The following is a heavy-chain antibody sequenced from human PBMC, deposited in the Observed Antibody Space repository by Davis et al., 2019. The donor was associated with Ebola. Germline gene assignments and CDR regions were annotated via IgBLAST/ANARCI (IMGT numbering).Heavy chain of an antibody. CDR2: IFPGDSYT. J-gene: IGHJ5*02. V-gene: IGHV5-51*01. CDR3: ALKTGTTPYDWFDP. D-gene: IGHD1-1*01. CDR1: GYIFTNYW. Sequence: PGGSLRLSCQGSGYIFTNYWIGWVRQKPGKGLEWMGVIFPGDSYTIYSPSFQGQVTFSADKSINTAYLQWDSLKASDTAKYFCALKTGTTPYDWFDPWGQGTLVNVSS.